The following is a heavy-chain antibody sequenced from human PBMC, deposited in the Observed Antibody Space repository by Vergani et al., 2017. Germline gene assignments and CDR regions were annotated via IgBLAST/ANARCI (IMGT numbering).Heavy chain of an antibody. J-gene: IGHJ5*02. D-gene: IGHD2-2*01. V-gene: IGHV3-11*01. CDR1: GFIFSDYY. CDR2: ISDGGETK. CDR3: VRKHSPASLMDKPIDI. Sequence: QVQLVASGGGLVRPGGSLILSCAASGFIFSDYYMTWIRQTPGTVLEWLAHISDGGETKMYAESLNGRFTVSRDNTKNLLILQMKTLKVDDTATYYCVRKHSPASLMDKPIDIWGQGTLVTVSS.